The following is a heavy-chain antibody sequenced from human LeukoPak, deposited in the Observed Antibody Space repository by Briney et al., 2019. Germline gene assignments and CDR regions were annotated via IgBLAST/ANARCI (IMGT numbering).Heavy chain of an antibody. D-gene: IGHD3-10*01. J-gene: IGHJ4*02. CDR1: GYTLTELS. V-gene: IGHV1-24*01. CDR3: ATSPGGYFDY. Sequence: ASVKVSCKVSGYTLTELSVHWVRQAPGKGLEWVGGFDPEDGETIYAQKFQGRVTMTEDTSTDTAYMELSSLRSEDTAVYYCATSPGGYFDYWGQGTLVTVSS. CDR2: FDPEDGET.